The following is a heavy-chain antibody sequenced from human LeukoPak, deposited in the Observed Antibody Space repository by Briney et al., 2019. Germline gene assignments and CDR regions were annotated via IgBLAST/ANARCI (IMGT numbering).Heavy chain of an antibody. CDR3: AKALGAVAGPFDY. CDR1: GFTFNNYG. D-gene: IGHD6-19*01. J-gene: IGHJ4*02. CDR2: VYYHGNTK. V-gene: IGHV3-30*02. Sequence: GGSLRLSCAASGFTFNNYGMHWVRQAPGKGLEWVAFVYYHGNTKYYAASVKGRFTISRDNSRNSLYIQMNSLRTEDTAVYYCAKALGAVAGPFDYWGQGTLVTVSS.